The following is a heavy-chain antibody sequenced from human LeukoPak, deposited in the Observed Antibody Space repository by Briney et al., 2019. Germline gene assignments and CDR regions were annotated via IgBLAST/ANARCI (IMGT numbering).Heavy chain of an antibody. CDR1: GGSINNYF. CDR3: ARDKTFEVVNFFDY. CDR2: IHYSGRT. Sequence: SETLSLTCTVSGGSINNYFWAWVRQPPGKGLEYIGNIHYSGRTNYNASLKSRVTISVDTSKNQFSLKLSSVTAADTAVFYCARDKTFEVVNFFDYWGQGTLVTVSS. D-gene: IGHD3-3*01. V-gene: IGHV4-59*01. J-gene: IGHJ4*02.